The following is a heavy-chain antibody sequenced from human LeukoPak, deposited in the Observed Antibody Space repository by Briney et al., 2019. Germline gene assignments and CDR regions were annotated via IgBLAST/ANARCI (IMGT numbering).Heavy chain of an antibody. CDR2: IYYTGRA. Sequence: SETLSLTCTVSGGSISGYYWTWIRQPPGKGLEWIGQIYYTGRADYNPSLKSRITISVGTSKNQISLRLSSVTAADTAIYYCARFGVDYDMDVWGQGTTVTVSS. CDR3: ARFGVDYDMDV. D-gene: IGHD3-16*01. CDR1: GGSISGYY. J-gene: IGHJ6*02. V-gene: IGHV4-59*01.